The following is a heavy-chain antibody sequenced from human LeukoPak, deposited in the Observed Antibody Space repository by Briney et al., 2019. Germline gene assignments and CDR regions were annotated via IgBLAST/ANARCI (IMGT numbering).Heavy chain of an antibody. J-gene: IGHJ3*02. CDR3: ARGVEYSGSYYHAFDI. CDR2: IYSGGIT. V-gene: IGHV3-53*01. D-gene: IGHD1-26*01. CDR1: GFTVGRNY. Sequence: GVSLRLSCAASGFTVGRNYMNWVRQAPGKGLEWVSVIYSGGITYYADSVKGRFTISRDNSKNTLYLQMNTLRAEDTAVYYCARGVEYSGSYYHAFDIWGQGTLVTVSS.